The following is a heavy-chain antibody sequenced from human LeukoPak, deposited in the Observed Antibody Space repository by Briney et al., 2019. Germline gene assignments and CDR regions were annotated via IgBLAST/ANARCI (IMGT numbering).Heavy chain of an antibody. J-gene: IGHJ4*02. D-gene: IGHD1-26*01. V-gene: IGHV4-59*08. CDR2: IYYSGST. CDR3: ARAVGATTYWGFDY. CDR1: GGSISSYY. Sequence: PSETLSLTCTVSGGSISSYYWSWIRQPPGKGLEWIGYIYYSGSTNYNPSLKSRVTISVDTSKNQFSLKLTSVTAVDTAVYYCARAVGATTYWGFDYWGRGTLVTVSS.